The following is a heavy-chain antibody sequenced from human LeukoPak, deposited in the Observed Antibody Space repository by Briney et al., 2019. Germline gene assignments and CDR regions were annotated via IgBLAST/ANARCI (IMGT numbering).Heavy chain of an antibody. V-gene: IGHV3-21*01. D-gene: IGHD3-3*01. J-gene: IGHJ4*02. CDR1: GFTFSSYS. CDR2: ISSSSSYI. CDR3: AKGPGWSDY. Sequence: PGGSLRLSCAASGFTFSSYSMNWVRQAPGKGLEWVSSISSSSSYIYYADSVKGRFTISRDNSKNTLYLQMNSLRAEDTAVYYCAKGPGWSDYWGQGTLVTVSS.